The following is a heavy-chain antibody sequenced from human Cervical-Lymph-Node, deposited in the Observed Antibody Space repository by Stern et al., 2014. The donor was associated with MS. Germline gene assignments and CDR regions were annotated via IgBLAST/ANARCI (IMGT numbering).Heavy chain of an antibody. J-gene: IGHJ4*02. CDR2: IYPGDSEA. V-gene: IGHV5-51*01. Sequence: EVQLVESGAEVKKPGESLKISCKGSGYSFTSYWIGWVRKMPGKGLGWMGIIYPGDSEARYSPSFQGQVTISADKSISTAYLQWSSLKASAAAMYYCARGSCGGDCYSSFDYWGQGTLVTVSS. CDR3: ARGSCGGDCYSSFDY. CDR1: GYSFTSYW. D-gene: IGHD2-21*02.